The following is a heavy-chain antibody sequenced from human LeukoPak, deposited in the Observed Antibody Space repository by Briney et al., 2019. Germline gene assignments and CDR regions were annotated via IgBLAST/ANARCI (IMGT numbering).Heavy chain of an antibody. J-gene: IGHJ4*02. CDR3: ARRGSVDTPMSNWEWWY. Sequence: ASVTVSCKASGYTFTSYGISWLRPAPGQGLEWMGWISTYNGDTNYAQKLQGRVTLTTDTSTSTVYMELRSLRSDDTAVYYCARRGSVDTPMSNWEWWYWGQGTLVTVSS. D-gene: IGHD5-18*01. CDR2: ISTYNGDT. CDR1: GYTFTSYG. V-gene: IGHV1-18*01.